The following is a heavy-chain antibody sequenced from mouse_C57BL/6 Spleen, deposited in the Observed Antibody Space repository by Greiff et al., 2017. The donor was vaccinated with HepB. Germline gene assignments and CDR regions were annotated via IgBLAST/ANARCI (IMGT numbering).Heavy chain of an antibody. D-gene: IGHD2-4*01. CDR2: INPNNGGT. J-gene: IGHJ4*01. CDR3: ANGLPHAMDY. CDR1: GYTFTDYY. V-gene: IGHV1-26*01. Sequence: EVQLQQSGPELVKPGASVKISCKASGYTFTDYYMNWVKQSHGKSLEWIGDINPNNGGTSYNQKFKGKATLTVDKSSSTAYMELRSLTSEDSAVYYCANGLPHAMDYWGQGTSVTVSS.